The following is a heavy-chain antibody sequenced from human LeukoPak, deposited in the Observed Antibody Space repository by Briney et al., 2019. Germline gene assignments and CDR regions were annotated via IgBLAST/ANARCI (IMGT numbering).Heavy chain of an antibody. Sequence: ASVKVSCKASGYTFTSYGISWVRQAPGQGLEWMGWISAYNGNTNYAQKLQGRVTMTTDTSTSTAYMELRSLRSDDTAVYYCARDTLERWLQGGRAIDYWGQGTLVTVSS. V-gene: IGHV1-18*01. CDR1: GYTFTSYG. J-gene: IGHJ4*02. D-gene: IGHD5-12*01. CDR2: ISAYNGNT. CDR3: ARDTLERWLQGGRAIDY.